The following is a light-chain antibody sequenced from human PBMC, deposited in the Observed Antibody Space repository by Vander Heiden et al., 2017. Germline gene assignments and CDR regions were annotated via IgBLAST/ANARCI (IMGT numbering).Light chain of an antibody. J-gene: IGLJ1*01. CDR2: DVG. Sequence: QSALTQPASVSGSPGQSVTISCTVPSSDVGGDNYVSWYQQHPGKATKLMISDVGNRHSGVSNRFSGSKSGNTASLTISGLKAEDEADYDCSSYTSSSTYVFGTGTKVSVL. V-gene: IGLV2-14*03. CDR3: SSYTSSSTYV. CDR1: SSDVGGDNY.